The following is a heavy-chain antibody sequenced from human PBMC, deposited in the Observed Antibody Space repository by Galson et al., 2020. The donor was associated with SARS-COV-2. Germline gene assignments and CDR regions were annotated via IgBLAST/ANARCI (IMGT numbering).Heavy chain of an antibody. D-gene: IGHD5-12*01. Sequence: GESLKISCKGSGYSFTNYWIGWVRQMPGKGLEWMGIIYPDDSDTRYSPSSQGQVTISADNSISTAYLQWSSLKASDTAMYYCARRFHRDGYNYEIDYWGQGTLVTVSS. CDR1: GYSFTNYW. CDR3: ARRFHRDGYNYEIDY. V-gene: IGHV5-51*01. J-gene: IGHJ4*02. CDR2: IYPDDSDT.